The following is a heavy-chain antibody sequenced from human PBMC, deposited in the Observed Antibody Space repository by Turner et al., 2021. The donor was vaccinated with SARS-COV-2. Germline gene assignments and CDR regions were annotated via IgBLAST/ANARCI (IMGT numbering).Heavy chain of an antibody. J-gene: IGHJ6*02. CDR1: GFTLSSYS. CDR2: ISSSSSYI. CDR3: ATIAAAGPDFYYYYGMDV. V-gene: IGHV3-21*01. Sequence: EVQLVESGGGLVKPGGSLRLYCAASGFTLSSYSMNWVRQAPGKGLEWVSSISSSSSYIYYADSVKGRFTISRDNAKNSLYLQLNSLRAEDTAVYYCATIAAAGPDFYYYYGMDVWGQGTTVTVSS. D-gene: IGHD6-13*01.